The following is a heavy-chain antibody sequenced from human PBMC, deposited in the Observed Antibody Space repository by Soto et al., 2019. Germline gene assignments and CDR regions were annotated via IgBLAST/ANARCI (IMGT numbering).Heavy chain of an antibody. CDR3: ARGVDRLYSSGWYSFDY. D-gene: IGHD6-19*01. V-gene: IGHV3-30-3*01. J-gene: IGHJ4*02. Sequence: GGSLRLSCAASAFTFSNFAMHWVRQAPGKGLEWVAVISYDGSNKYYADSVKGRFTISRDNSKNTLHLQMHSLNTEDTAVYYCARGVDRLYSSGWYSFDYWGQGTLVTVSS. CDR2: ISYDGSNK. CDR1: AFTFSNFA.